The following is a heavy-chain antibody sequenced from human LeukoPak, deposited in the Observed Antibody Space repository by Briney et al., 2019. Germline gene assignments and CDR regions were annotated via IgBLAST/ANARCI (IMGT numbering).Heavy chain of an antibody. CDR2: IYYTGST. V-gene: IGHV4-59*08. D-gene: IGHD1-26*01. Sequence: SETLSLTCTVSGGSIGSYYWSWIRQPLGKGLEWLGYIYYTGSTDYNPSLESRVTMSVDTSKNQFSLKLRSMTAADTAVYYCARPGVGSGRYGAFDIWGQGTMVTVSS. CDR1: GGSIGSYY. J-gene: IGHJ3*02. CDR3: ARPGVGSGRYGAFDI.